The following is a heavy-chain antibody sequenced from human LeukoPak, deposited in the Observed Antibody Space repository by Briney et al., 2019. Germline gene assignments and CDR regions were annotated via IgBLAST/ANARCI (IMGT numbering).Heavy chain of an antibody. CDR3: AKDGYSSIPGFHFEY. D-gene: IGHD6-13*01. CDR2: ISGSGDNT. CDR1: GFTFSSYA. Sequence: GGSLRLSCAASGFTFSSYAMSWVRQPPGKGLEWVSGISGSGDNTYYADSVKGRFTISRDNSKKTLYLHLNGLRVEDAAVYYCAKDGYSSIPGFHFEYWGQGTPVTVSS. V-gene: IGHV3-23*01. J-gene: IGHJ4*02.